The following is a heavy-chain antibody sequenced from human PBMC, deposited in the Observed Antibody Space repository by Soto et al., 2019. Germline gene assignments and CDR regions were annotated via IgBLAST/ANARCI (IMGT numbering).Heavy chain of an antibody. V-gene: IGHV4-34*01. Sequence: SETLSLTCAVYGGSFSGYHWSWIRQPPGKGLEWIGEINHSGSTNYNPSLKSRVTISVDTSKNQFSLKLSSVTAADTAVYYCAREPRITMVRGVIYYYYGMDVWGQGTTVTVSS. D-gene: IGHD3-10*01. CDR3: AREPRITMVRGVIYYYYGMDV. CDR1: GGSFSGYH. J-gene: IGHJ6*02. CDR2: INHSGST.